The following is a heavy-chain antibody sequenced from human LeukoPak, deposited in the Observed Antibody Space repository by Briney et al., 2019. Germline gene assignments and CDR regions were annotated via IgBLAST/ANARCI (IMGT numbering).Heavy chain of an antibody. CDR1: GDRVSSNSAA. J-gene: IGHJ6*03. Sequence: SQTLSFTCAISGDRVSSNSAAWNWIRQSPSRGLEWLGRTYYRSKWYNDYAVSVKSRITINPDTSKNQFSLQLNSVTPEDTAVYYCAREFQPLAARPIVENYYYYMDVWGKGTTVTVSS. D-gene: IGHD6-6*01. CDR2: TYYRSKWYN. V-gene: IGHV6-1*01. CDR3: AREFQPLAARPIVENYYYYMDV.